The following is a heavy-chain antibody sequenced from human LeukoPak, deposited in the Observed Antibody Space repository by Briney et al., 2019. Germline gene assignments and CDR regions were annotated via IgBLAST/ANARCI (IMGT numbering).Heavy chain of an antibody. D-gene: IGHD3-22*01. Sequence: GGSLRLSCAASGFTFSSYSMNWVRQAPGEGLEWVSAISGTGGSTSYAGSLKGRFTISRDNSKNTLYLQMSSLTAEDTAVYYCAKECGRDYDDRAFDIWGQGTMVTVSS. CDR3: AKECGRDYDDRAFDI. V-gene: IGHV3-23*01. J-gene: IGHJ3*02. CDR1: GFTFSSYS. CDR2: ISGTGGST.